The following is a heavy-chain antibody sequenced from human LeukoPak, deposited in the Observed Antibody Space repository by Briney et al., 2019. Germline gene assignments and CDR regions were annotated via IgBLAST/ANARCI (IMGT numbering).Heavy chain of an antibody. D-gene: IGHD3-16*01. J-gene: IGHJ4*02. CDR3: ARASMITFGGVYFDY. V-gene: IGHV1-69*13. Sequence: EASVKVSCKASGGTFSSYAISWVRQAPGQGLEWMGGIIPIFGTANYAQKFQGRVTITADESTSTAYMELRSLRSDDTAVYYCARASMITFGGVYFDYWGQGTLVTVSS. CDR1: GGTFSSYA. CDR2: IIPIFGTA.